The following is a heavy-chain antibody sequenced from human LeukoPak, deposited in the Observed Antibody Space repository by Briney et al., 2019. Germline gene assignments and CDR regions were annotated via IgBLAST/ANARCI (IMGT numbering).Heavy chain of an antibody. CDR3: ARRSYSNYFDF. V-gene: IGHV4-59*08. CDR1: GGSISSYY. Sequence: SETLSLTCTVSGGSISSYYWSWIRQPPGKGLEGIGYIYYSGSTNYNPSLKSRVTISVDTSKNQFSLKLSSVTAADTAVYYCARRSYSNYFDFWGQGTLVTVSS. CDR2: IYYSGST. D-gene: IGHD1-26*01. J-gene: IGHJ4*02.